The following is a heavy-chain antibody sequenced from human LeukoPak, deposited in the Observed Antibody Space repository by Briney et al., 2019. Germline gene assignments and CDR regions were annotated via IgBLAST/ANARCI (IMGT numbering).Heavy chain of an antibody. Sequence: SETLSLTCAVSGGSISSSNWWSWVRQPPGKGLEWIGEIYHSGSTYYNPSLKSRVTISVDKSKNQFSLKLSSVTVADTAVYYCARVGGSSLTIDYWGQGTLVTVSS. CDR3: ARVGGSSLTIDY. CDR2: IYHSGST. D-gene: IGHD1-26*01. CDR1: GGSISSSNW. V-gene: IGHV4-4*02. J-gene: IGHJ4*02.